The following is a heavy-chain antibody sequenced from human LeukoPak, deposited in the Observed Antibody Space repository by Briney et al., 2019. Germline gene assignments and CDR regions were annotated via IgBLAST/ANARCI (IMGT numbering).Heavy chain of an antibody. CDR3: ASETYYYGSGSRYNGV. J-gene: IGHJ6*04. CDR1: GYSISSSYY. D-gene: IGHD3-10*01. CDR2: IYYGGST. Sequence: SETLSLTCTVSGYSISSSYYWDWIRQPPGKGLEWIGSIYYGGSTNYNPSLKSRVTISVDTSKNQFSLKVSSVTAADTAVYYCASETYYYGSGSRYNGVWGKGTTVTVSS. V-gene: IGHV4-38-2*02.